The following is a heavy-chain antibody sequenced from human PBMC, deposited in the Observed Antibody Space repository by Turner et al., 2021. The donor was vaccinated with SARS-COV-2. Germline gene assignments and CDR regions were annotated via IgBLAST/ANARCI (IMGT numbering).Heavy chain of an antibody. CDR3: ATDPLGWAGYDY. J-gene: IGHJ4*02. D-gene: IGHD6-25*01. CDR1: GYTLTEIF. CDR2: FDPEDRET. V-gene: IGHV1-24*01. Sequence: QVQLVQSGAEMKKPGASVKVSCKVSGYTLTEIFIPWVRQAPGKGLEWRGGFDPEDRETIYAQKFQGRVTMTEDTSTDIAYMELSSLSSDDTAVYYCATDPLGWAGYDYWGQGTLVTVSS.